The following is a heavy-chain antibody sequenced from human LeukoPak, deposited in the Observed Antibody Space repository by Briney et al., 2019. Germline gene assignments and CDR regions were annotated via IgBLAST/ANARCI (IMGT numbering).Heavy chain of an antibody. Sequence: PETLSLTCAVYGGSFSGYYWSWIRQPPGKGLEWIGEINHSGSTNYNPSLKSRVTISVDTSKNQFSLKLSSVTAADTAVYYCARASAAEGEYNWFDPWGQGTLVTVSS. CDR1: GGSFSGYY. J-gene: IGHJ5*02. CDR2: INHSGST. V-gene: IGHV4-34*01. D-gene: IGHD6-13*01. CDR3: ARASAAEGEYNWFDP.